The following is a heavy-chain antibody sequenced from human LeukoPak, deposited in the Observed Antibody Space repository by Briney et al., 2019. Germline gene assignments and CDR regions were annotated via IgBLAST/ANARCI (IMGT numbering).Heavy chain of an antibody. D-gene: IGHD1-26*01. J-gene: IGHJ4*02. CDR3: ARGESSGSPPSDY. CDR1: GFTFSSYG. V-gene: IGHV3-30*02. CDR2: IRYDGSNK. Sequence: GGSLRLSCAASGFTFSSYGMHWVRQAPGKGLEWVAFIRYDGSNKYYADSVKGRFTISRDNSKNTLYLQMNSLRAEDTAVYYCARGESSGSPPSDYWGQGTLVTVSS.